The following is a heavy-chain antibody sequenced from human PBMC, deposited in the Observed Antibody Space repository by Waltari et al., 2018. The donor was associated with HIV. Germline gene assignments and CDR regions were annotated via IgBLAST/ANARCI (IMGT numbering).Heavy chain of an antibody. J-gene: IGHJ4*02. V-gene: IGHV4-39*01. CDR2: IYYRVST. CDR3: ARRDYDSSGYNY. Sequence: QLQLQESGPRLVKPSETLSPTCPFSGGPISSSSYYWGLLRQPPGKGPEWIGSIYYRVSTYYNPSLKSRVTISVDTSKNQFSLKLSSVTAADTAVYYCARRDYDSSGYNYWGQGTLVTVSS. D-gene: IGHD3-22*01. CDR1: GGPISSSSYY.